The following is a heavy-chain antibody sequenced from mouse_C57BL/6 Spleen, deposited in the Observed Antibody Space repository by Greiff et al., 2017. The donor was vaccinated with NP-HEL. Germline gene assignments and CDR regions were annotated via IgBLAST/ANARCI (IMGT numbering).Heavy chain of an antibody. Sequence: VQLQQSGAELVRPGSSVKLSCKASGYTFTSYWMDWVKQRPGQGLEWIGNIYPSDSETHYNQKFKDKATLTVDKSSSTAYMQLSSLTSEDSAVYYCARSYYDYWYFDVWGTGTTVTVSS. CDR3: ARSYYDYWYFDV. J-gene: IGHJ1*03. D-gene: IGHD2-4*01. CDR1: GYTFTSYW. CDR2: IYPSDSET. V-gene: IGHV1-61*01.